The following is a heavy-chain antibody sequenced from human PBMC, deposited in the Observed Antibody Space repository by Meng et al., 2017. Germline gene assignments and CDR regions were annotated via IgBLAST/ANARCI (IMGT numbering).Heavy chain of an antibody. V-gene: IGHV1-69*01. CDR2: IIPIFGTA. Sequence: QVQLVQSGAEVKKPGSSVKVACKASGGTFNSYAISWVRQAPGQGLEWMGGIIPIFGTANYAQKFQGRVTITADESTSTAYMELSSLRSEDTAVYYCARDDYSNYLPFDYWGQGTLVTVSS. J-gene: IGHJ4*02. CDR1: GGTFNSYA. CDR3: ARDDYSNYLPFDY. D-gene: IGHD4-11*01.